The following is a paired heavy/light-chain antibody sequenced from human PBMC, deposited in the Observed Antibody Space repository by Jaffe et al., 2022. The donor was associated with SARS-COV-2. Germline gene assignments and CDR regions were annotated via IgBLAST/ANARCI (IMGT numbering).Light chain of an antibody. CDR2: GAS. CDR1: QSVSSY. V-gene: IGKV3-15*01. J-gene: IGKJ4*01. CDR3: QQHDNWPLT. Sequence: EIVMTQSPATLSVSPGERATLSCRASQSVSSYVAWYQQKPGQAPRLLIYGASTRATSIPARFSGSGSGTDFTLTISSLQSEDFAVYYCQQHDNWPLTSGGGTKVEIK.
Heavy chain of an antibody. CDR3: AKRGDDCTNSACRYCDY. J-gene: IGHJ4*02. CDR2: ISYDGRTQ. V-gene: IGHV3-30*18. D-gene: IGHD2-8*01. CDR1: GFTFSGYG. Sequence: QVQLVESGGGVVQPGRSLRLSCVASGFTFSGYGMHWVRQTPGKGLEWVAVISYDGRTQYYADSVKGRFTISRDNSKNALYLQMNSLRDEDTAVYYCAKRGDDCTNSACRYCDYWGQGTLVTVSS.